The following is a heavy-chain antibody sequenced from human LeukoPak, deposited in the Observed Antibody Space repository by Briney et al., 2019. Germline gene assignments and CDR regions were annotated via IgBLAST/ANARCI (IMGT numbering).Heavy chain of an antibody. Sequence: PSETLSLTCTVSGVSISSYYWSWIRQPPGKGLEWIGYIYYSGNINYNPSLKSRVTISVDPSQNQFSLKLSSVTAADTALYYCARTDVDTDSFDYWGQGTLVSVSS. V-gene: IGHV4-59*01. D-gene: IGHD5-18*01. CDR3: ARTDVDTDSFDY. CDR2: IYYSGNI. CDR1: GVSISSYY. J-gene: IGHJ4*02.